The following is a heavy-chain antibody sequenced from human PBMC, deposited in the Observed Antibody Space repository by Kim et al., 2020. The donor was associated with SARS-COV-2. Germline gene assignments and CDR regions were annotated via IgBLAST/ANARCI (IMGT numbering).Heavy chain of an antibody. CDR3: ARRGPTGTFDH. D-gene: IGHD1-1*01. J-gene: IGHJ4*02. V-gene: IGHV5-51*01. CDR2: DT. Sequence: DTTYSASFQGQVTFSADRSISTAYLQWRALKASDTATYYCARRGPTGTFDHWGQGTLVIVSS.